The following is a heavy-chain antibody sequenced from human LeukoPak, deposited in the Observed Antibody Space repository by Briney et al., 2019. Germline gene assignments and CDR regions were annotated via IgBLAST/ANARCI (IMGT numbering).Heavy chain of an antibody. D-gene: IGHD6-13*01. CDR2: IDSSGSTI. Sequence: PGRSLRLSCAASGFTFSSYAMTWVRQPPGKGLEWVSYIDSSGSTIYYADSVKGRFTISRDNTKNSLYLQMNSLRAEDTAVYYCGSGSKSGSWYNYWGQGTLITVSS. CDR3: GSGSKSGSWYNY. V-gene: IGHV3-48*04. CDR1: GFTFSSYA. J-gene: IGHJ4*02.